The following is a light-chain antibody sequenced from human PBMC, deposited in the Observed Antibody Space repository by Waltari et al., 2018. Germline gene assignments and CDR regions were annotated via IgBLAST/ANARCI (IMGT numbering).Light chain of an antibody. V-gene: IGLV1-47*01. Sequence: QSVLTQLPSASGTPGQGVTISCSGSSSNIGDNYVYWYQHFPGTSPKLLIHRNNRRPSGVPVRSSGSKSGASAFLVIRGLRSEDEADYHCATWDDSLSGWVFGGGTKVTVL. CDR2: RNN. J-gene: IGLJ3*02. CDR3: ATWDDSLSGWV. CDR1: SSNIGDNY.